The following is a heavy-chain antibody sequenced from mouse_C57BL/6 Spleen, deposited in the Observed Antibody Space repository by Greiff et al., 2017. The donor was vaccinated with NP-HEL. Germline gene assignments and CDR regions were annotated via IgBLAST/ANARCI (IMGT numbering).Heavy chain of an antibody. CDR2: IYPRDGST. V-gene: IGHV1-78*01. J-gene: IGHJ4*01. CDR1: GYNFTDHT. CDR3: ERQRGYYDYAMDY. Sequence: QVQLKESDAELVKPGASVKISCKVSGYNFTDHTIHWMKQRPEQGLEWIGYIYPRDGSTKYNEKFKGKATLTADKSSSTAYRQLNSLTSVDSAFNFCERQRGYYDYAMDYWGQGTSVTVSS. D-gene: IGHD2-4*01.